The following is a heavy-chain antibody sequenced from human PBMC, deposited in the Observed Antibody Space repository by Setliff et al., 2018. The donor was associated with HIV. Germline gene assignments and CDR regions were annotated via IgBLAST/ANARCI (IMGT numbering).Heavy chain of an antibody. CDR2: IYPGDSDT. J-gene: IGHJ4*02. D-gene: IGHD3-16*02. Sequence: GESLKISCKGSGYSFTSYWIGWVRQMPGKGLEWMGIIYPGDSDTRYSPSFQGQVTISADKSISTAYLQRSSLKASDTAMYYCARLRIMITFGGVIDPYFDYWGQGTLVTVSS. CDR3: ARLRIMITFGGVIDPYFDY. V-gene: IGHV5-51*01. CDR1: GYSFTSYW.